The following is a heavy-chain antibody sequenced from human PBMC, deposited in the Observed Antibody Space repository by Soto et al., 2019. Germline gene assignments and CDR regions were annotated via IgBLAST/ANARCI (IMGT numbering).Heavy chain of an antibody. D-gene: IGHD1-26*01. Sequence: ASVKVSCKVSGYTLTELSMHWARQAPGKGLEWMGGFDPEDGETIYAQKFQGRVTMTEDTSTDTAYMELSSLRSEDTAVYYCATDPTSAGATNFDYWGQGTLVTVSS. CDR1: GYTLTELS. V-gene: IGHV1-24*01. J-gene: IGHJ4*02. CDR2: FDPEDGET. CDR3: ATDPTSAGATNFDY.